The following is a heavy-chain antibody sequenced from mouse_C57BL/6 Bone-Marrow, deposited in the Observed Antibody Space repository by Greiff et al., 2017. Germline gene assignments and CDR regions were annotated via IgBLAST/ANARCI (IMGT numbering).Heavy chain of an antibody. J-gene: IGHJ1*03. CDR1: GYTFTSYW. CDR2: IDPSDSET. CDR3: ARKWLLRWYCDV. V-gene: IGHV1-52*01. Sequence: VKLQESGAELVRPGSSVKLSCKASGYTFTSYWMHWVKQRPIQGLEWIGNIDPSDSETNYNQKFKDKATLTVDQSSSTAYMQLSSLTSEDSAVYYCARKWLLRWYCDVWGTGTTVTVSS. D-gene: IGHD2-3*01.